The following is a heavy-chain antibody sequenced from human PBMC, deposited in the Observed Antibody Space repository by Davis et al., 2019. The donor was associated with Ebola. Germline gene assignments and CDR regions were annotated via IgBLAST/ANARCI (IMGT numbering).Heavy chain of an antibody. D-gene: IGHD6-13*01. CDR1: TITFRTYD. CDR3: ARDLSSSWYENWFDP. V-gene: IGHV3-48*04. CDR2: IGTNSRTI. J-gene: IGHJ5*02. Sequence: GESLKISCTVSTITFRTYDMNWVRQAPGKGLEWLSYIGTNSRTIYYAGSVKGRFTISRDNAKNSLYLQMNSLRAEDTAVYYCARDLSSSWYENWFDPWGQGTLVTVSS.